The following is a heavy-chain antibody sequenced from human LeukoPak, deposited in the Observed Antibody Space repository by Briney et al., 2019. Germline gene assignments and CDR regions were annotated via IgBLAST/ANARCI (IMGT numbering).Heavy chain of an antibody. CDR1: GFTFSDYG. D-gene: IGHD6-19*01. CDR2: ISGSGIST. J-gene: IGHJ4*02. Sequence: GGSLRLSCAAAGFTFSDYGMNWVRQAPGKGLEWVSGISGSGISTYYADSVKGRLTISRDNSKNTLYLQMNSLRAEDTAVYYCARVVVGYSSGWYLDYWGQGTLVTVSS. V-gene: IGHV3-23*01. CDR3: ARVVVGYSSGWYLDY.